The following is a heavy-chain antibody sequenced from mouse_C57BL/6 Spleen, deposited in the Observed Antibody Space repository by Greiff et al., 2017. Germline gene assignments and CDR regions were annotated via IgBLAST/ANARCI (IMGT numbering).Heavy chain of an antibody. CDR2: ISYDGGN. D-gene: IGHD1-1*01. V-gene: IGHV3-6*01. CDR3: ARIYYYGSSYYFDY. Sequence: EVQLQQSGPGLVKPSQSLSLTCSVTGYSITSGYYWNWIRQFPGNKLEWMGYISYDGGNNYNPSLKNRISITRDTSKNQFFLKLNSVTTEDTATYYCARIYYYGSSYYFDYWGQGTTLTVSS. J-gene: IGHJ2*01. CDR1: GYSITSGYY.